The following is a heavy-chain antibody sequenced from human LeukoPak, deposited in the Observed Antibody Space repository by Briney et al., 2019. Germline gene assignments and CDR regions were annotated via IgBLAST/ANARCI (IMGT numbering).Heavy chain of an antibody. CDR2: IYTSGST. V-gene: IGHV4-61*02. CDR1: GGSISSGSYE. J-gene: IGHJ6*03. CDR3: ARSGVATIDGFYYYYYYMDV. D-gene: IGHD5-12*01. Sequence: SETLSLTCTVSGGSISSGSYEWTWIRQPAGKGLEWFGRIYTSGSTNYNPSLKSRVTISVDTSKNQFSLKLSSVTAADTAVYYCARSGVATIDGFYYYYYYMDVWGKGTTVTISS.